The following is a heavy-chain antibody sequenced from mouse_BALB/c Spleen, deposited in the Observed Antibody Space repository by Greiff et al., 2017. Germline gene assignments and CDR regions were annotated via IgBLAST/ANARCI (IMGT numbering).Heavy chain of an antibody. D-gene: IGHD1-1*01. V-gene: IGHV5-6-3*01. CDR1: GFTFSSYG. J-gene: IGHJ2*01. Sequence: DVKLQESGGGLVQPGGSLKLSCAASGFTFSSYGMSWVRQTPDKRLELVATINSNGGSTYYPDSVKGRFTISRDNAKNTLYLQMSSLKSEDTAMYYCARGNYITTVVDYFDYWGQGTTLTVSS. CDR2: INSNGGST. CDR3: ARGNYITTVVDYFDY.